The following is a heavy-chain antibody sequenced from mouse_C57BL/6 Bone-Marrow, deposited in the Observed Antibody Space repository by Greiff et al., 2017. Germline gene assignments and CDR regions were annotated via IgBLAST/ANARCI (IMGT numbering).Heavy chain of an antibody. V-gene: IGHV14-4*01. D-gene: IGHD1-1*01. CDR2: LDPENGDT. J-gene: IGHJ2*01. Sequence: EVQLVESGAELVRPGASVKLSCTASGFNIKDDYMHWVKQRPEQGLEWIGWLDPENGDTEYASKFQGKATITADTSSNTAYLQLSSLTSEDTAVYYCTTVVDPRALDYWGQGTTLAVSS. CDR3: TTVVDPRALDY. CDR1: GFNIKDDY.